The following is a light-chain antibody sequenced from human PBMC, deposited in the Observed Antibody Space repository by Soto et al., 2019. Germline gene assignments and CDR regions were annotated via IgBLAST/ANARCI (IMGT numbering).Light chain of an antibody. CDR2: EVS. Sequence: QASRTHSASLSGSPGQSITISCTGSSTDVGGYNYVSWYQQHPGKAPKVMIYEVSNRPSGVSNRFSGSKSGNTASLTISGLQAEDEADYYCSSYTSSSTYVFGTGTKVTVL. CDR1: STDVGGYNY. J-gene: IGLJ1*01. CDR3: SSYTSSSTYV. V-gene: IGLV2-14*01.